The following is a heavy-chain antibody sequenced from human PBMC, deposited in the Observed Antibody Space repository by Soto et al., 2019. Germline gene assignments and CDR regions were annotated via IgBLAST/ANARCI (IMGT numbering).Heavy chain of an antibody. CDR2: IIPIFGTA. D-gene: IGHD5-18*01. CDR3: ARDKATGGYSYVIVSGMDV. J-gene: IGHJ6*02. Sequence: GASVKVSCKASGGTFSSYAISWVRQAPGQGLEWMGGIIPIFGTANYAQKLQGRVTITADESTSTAYMEQSSLRSENTAVYYCARDKATGGYSYVIVSGMDVWGQGTTVTVSS. V-gene: IGHV1-69*13. CDR1: GGTFSSYA.